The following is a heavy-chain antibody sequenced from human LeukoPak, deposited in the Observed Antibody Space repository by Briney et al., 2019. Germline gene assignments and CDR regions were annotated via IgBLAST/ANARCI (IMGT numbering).Heavy chain of an antibody. CDR1: GGSISSGDYD. CDR2: IYYSGST. V-gene: IGHV4-30-4*08. Sequence: SETLSLTCTVSGGSISSGDYDWSWIRQPPGKGLEWIGYIYYSGSTYYNPSLKSRVTISVDTSKNQFSLKLSSVTAADTTVYYCARDHQHWFDPWGQGTLVTVSS. CDR3: ARDHQHWFDP. J-gene: IGHJ5*02.